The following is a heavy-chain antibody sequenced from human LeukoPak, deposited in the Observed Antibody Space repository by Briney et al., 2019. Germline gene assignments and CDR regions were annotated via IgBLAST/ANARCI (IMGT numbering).Heavy chain of an antibody. J-gene: IGHJ4*02. V-gene: IGHV3-23*01. CDR1: GFTFSSYA. CDR3: AKGDYYGSGSYIDY. Sequence: GGSLRLSCAASGFTFSSYAMSWARQAPGKGLEWVSVISGSGGSTYYADSVKGRFTISRDNSKNTLYLQMNSLRAEDTAVYYCAKGDYYGSGSYIDYWGQGTLVTVSS. D-gene: IGHD3-10*01. CDR2: ISGSGGST.